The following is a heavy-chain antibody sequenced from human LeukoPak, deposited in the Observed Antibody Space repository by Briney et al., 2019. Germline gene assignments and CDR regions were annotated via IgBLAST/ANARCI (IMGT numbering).Heavy chain of an antibody. CDR2: ISGSGGST. J-gene: IGHJ4*02. CDR3: AKDRPKDTASRD. CDR1: GFTFSSYA. V-gene: IGHV3-23*01. D-gene: IGHD5-18*01. Sequence: GVALRLSCAASGFTFSSYAMSWVRQAPGKGLEWVSAISGSGGSTYYADSVKGRFTISRDNSKNTLYLQMNSLRAEDTAVYYCAKDRPKDTASRDWGQGTLVTVSS.